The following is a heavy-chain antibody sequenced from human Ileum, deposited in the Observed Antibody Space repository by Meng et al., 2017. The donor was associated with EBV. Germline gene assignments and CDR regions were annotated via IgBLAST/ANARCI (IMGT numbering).Heavy chain of an antibody. V-gene: IGHV7-4-1*01. Sequence: VQLVRSEAGVKSPWASVKVSCQAAGYTFTSSSMNWVRHAPGQGLEWMGWININTGNPTYAQGFTGRFVFSLDTSVSTAYLQIGSLKADDTAVYYCARGNGWRFDYWGQGTLVTVSS. J-gene: IGHJ4*02. CDR2: ININTGNP. CDR3: ARGNGWRFDY. D-gene: IGHD6-19*01. CDR1: GYTFTSSS.